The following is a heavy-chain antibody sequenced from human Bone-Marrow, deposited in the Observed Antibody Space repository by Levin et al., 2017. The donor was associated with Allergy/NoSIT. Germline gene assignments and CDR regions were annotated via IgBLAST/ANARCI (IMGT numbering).Heavy chain of an antibody. J-gene: IGHJ4*02. CDR1: GFIFSGSA. CDR2: IRSKANSYAT. V-gene: IGHV3-73*01. CDR3: ARRECSGGSCYFDS. D-gene: IGHD2-15*01. Sequence: GESLKISCAASGFIFSGSAIHWVRQASGKGLEWVGRIRSKANSYATEYAASVKGRFTISRDGSKNTAYLQMNSLRTEDTAVYYCARRECSGGSCYFDSWGQGTLVTVSS.